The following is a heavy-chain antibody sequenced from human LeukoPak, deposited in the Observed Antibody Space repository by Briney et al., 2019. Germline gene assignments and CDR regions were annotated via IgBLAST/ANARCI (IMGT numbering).Heavy chain of an antibody. CDR3: ARDPYNGYYGDDYYYYMDV. CDR2: ISGSGGNT. D-gene: IGHD4-17*01. J-gene: IGHJ6*03. Sequence: PGGSLRLSCAASGFTFSSYAMTWVRQAPGKGLEWVSGISGSGGNTYYADSVKGRFTISRDNSKNSLSLQMNSLRAEDTAVYYCARDPYNGYYGDDYYYYMDVWGKGTTVTISS. CDR1: GFTFSSYA. V-gene: IGHV3-23*01.